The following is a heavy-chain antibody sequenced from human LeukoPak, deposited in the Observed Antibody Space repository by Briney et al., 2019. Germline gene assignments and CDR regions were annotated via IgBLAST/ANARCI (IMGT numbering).Heavy chain of an antibody. CDR2: MNPNSGNT. J-gene: IGHJ3*02. D-gene: IGHD3-10*01. CDR3: ARFYGSGSYYKLDAFDI. CDR1: GYTFTSYD. Sequence: ASVKVSCKASGYTFTSYDINWVRQATGQGLEWMGWMNPNSGNTGYAQKFQGRVTMTRNTSISTAYMELSSLRSEDTAVYYCARFYGSGSYYKLDAFDIRGQGTMVTVSS. V-gene: IGHV1-8*01.